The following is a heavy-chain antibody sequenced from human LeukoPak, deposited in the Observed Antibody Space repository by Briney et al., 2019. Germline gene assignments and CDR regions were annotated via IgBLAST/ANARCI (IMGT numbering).Heavy chain of an antibody. V-gene: IGHV4-34*01. CDR1: GGSFSGYY. Sequence: PSETLSLTCAVYGGSFSGYYGSWIRQPPGKGLEWIGEINHSGSTNYNPSLKSRVTISVDTSKNQFSLKLSSVTAADTAVYYCASPHDSSGYYYGYWGQGTLVTVSS. CDR2: INHSGST. CDR3: ASPHDSSGYYYGY. D-gene: IGHD3-22*01. J-gene: IGHJ4*02.